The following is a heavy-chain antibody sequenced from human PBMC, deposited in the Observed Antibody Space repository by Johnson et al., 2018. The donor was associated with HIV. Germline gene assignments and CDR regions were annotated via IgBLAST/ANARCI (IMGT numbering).Heavy chain of an antibody. D-gene: IGHD3-16*02. CDR2: TRNKANSYTT. V-gene: IGHV3-72*01. Sequence: VQLVESGGGLVQPGGSLRLSCAASGFTFSDHYMDWVRQAPGKGLEWVGRTRNKANSYTTEYAASVKGRFTISRDDSKNSLYLQMNSLKTEDTAVYYCARPPAYLYKAAFSIWGQGTMVTVSS. CDR1: GFTFSDHY. CDR3: ARPPAYLYKAAFSI. J-gene: IGHJ3*02.